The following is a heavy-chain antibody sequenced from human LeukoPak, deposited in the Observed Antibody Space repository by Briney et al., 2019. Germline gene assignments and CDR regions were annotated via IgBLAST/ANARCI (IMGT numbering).Heavy chain of an antibody. J-gene: IGHJ3*01. CDR3: ARLTGRFGGTFNV. CDR2: MYFSGNT. V-gene: IGHV4-59*08. CDR1: GGSIDNYY. D-gene: IGHD3-10*01. Sequence: SETLSLTCSLSGGSIDNYYWTWIRQPPGKGLKWLGYMYFSGNTDYNPSLKGRVTISVDTSKNQYSLQLTSVTAADTAVYFCARLTGRFGGTFNVWGHGKMVTVSS.